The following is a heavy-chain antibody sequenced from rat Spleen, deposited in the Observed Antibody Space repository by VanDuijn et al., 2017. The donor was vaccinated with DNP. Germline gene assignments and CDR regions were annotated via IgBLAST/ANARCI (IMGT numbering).Heavy chain of an antibody. CDR3: ARHGEVHLRYAMDA. D-gene: IGHD1-5*01. CDR1: GFTFSTYW. V-gene: IGHV5-58*01. J-gene: IGHJ4*01. CDR2: INPDGGST. Sequence: EVQLVETGGGLVQPGRSLKLSCVASGFTFSTYWMFWIRQAPGMGLEWVASINPDGGSTYYPDSVKGRFTISRDNAENTMYLQMSSLRSEETATYYCARHGEVHLRYAMDAWGQGTSVTVSS.